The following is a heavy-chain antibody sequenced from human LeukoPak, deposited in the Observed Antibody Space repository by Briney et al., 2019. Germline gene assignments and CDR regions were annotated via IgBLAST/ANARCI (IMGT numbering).Heavy chain of an antibody. J-gene: IGHJ4*02. D-gene: IGHD5-12*01. CDR1: GGAFSGYY. CDR2: INHSGST. V-gene: IGHV4-34*01. Sequence: SETLSLTCAVYGGAFSGYYWSWIRQPPGKGLEWIGEINHSGSTNYNPSLKSRVTISLDTSKNQFSLTLSSVTAAHTAVYYCAGVGGGATSDPYNFDYWGQGTLVTVSS. CDR3: AGVGGGATSDPYNFDY.